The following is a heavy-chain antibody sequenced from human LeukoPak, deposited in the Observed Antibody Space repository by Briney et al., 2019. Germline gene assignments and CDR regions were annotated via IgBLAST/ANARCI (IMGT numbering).Heavy chain of an antibody. J-gene: IGHJ4*02. Sequence: SETLSLTCTVSGGSISSSTYYWSWIRQPPGKGLEWIGEINHSGSTNYNPSLKSRVTISVDTSKNQFSLKLSSVTAADTAVYYCAREPDYYDSSGYGGFDYWGQGTLVTVSS. D-gene: IGHD3-22*01. CDR3: AREPDYYDSSGYGGFDY. CDR2: INHSGST. V-gene: IGHV4-39*07. CDR1: GGSISSSTYY.